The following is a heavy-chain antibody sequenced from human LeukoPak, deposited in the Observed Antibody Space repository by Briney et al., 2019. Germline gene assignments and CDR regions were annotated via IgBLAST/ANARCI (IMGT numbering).Heavy chain of an antibody. CDR1: GFTFSSYG. Sequence: PGGSLRLSCAASGFTFSSYGMYWVRQAPGKGLEWVAVIWYDGSNKYYADSVKGRFTISRDNSKNTLYLQMNSLRAEDTAVYYCAKDPGGPDFYYYYMDVWGKGTTVTVSS. V-gene: IGHV3-33*06. CDR2: IWYDGSNK. J-gene: IGHJ6*03. CDR3: AKDPGGPDFYYYYMDV.